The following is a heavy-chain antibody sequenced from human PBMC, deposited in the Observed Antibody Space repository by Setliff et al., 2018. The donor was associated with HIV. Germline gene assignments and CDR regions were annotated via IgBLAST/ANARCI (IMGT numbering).Heavy chain of an antibody. Sequence: GSLRLSCAASAFTFNNFAMSWVRQAPGKGLEWVSSISDSGGSTFYADSVKGRFTISRDKSKNTLYLQMNSLRAEDTAVYYCAKTLPTLYPPHNYYYGMDVWGQGTTVTVSS. CDR1: AFTFNNFA. J-gene: IGHJ6*02. D-gene: IGHD2-15*01. V-gene: IGHV3-23*01. CDR2: ISDSGGST. CDR3: AKTLPTLYPPHNYYYGMDV.